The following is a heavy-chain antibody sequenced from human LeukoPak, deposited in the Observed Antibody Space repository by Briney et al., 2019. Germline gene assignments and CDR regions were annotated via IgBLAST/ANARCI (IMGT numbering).Heavy chain of an antibody. J-gene: IGHJ4*02. CDR1: GLTFSSNA. CDR3: ANQGY. Sequence: GGSLRLSCAASGLTFSSNAMRWVRQAPGKGLEWVSAISGSDSSTYYADSVKGRFTISGDNFKNTVYLQMNSLRAEDTAVYYCANQGYWGQGTLVTVSS. V-gene: IGHV3-23*01. CDR2: ISGSDSST.